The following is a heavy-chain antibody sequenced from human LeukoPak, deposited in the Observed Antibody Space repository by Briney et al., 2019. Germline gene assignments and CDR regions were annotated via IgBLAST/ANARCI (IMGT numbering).Heavy chain of an antibody. J-gene: IGHJ6*03. CDR3: ARMPRAYYYYMDV. Sequence: GASVKVSCKASGGTFSSYAISWVRQAPGQGLEWMGGIIPIFGTASYAQKFQGRVTITADESTSTAYMELSSLRSEDTAMYYCARMPRAYYYYMDVWGKGTTVTISS. CDR2: IIPIFGTA. V-gene: IGHV1-69*01. CDR1: GGTFSSYA. D-gene: IGHD2-2*01.